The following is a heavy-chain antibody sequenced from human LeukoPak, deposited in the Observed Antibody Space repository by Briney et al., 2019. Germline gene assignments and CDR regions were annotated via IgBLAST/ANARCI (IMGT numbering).Heavy chain of an antibody. CDR2: IRSKAYGGTT. CDR3: TRAFVRSPDY. V-gene: IGHV3-49*04. D-gene: IGHD3-16*01. Sequence: GGSLRLSCTASGFTFGDYAMSWVRQAPGKGLEWVGFIRSKAYGGTTEYAASVKGRFTISSDDSKSIAYLQMNSLKTEDTAVYYCTRAFVRSPDYWGQGTLVTVSS. CDR1: GFTFGDYA. J-gene: IGHJ4*02.